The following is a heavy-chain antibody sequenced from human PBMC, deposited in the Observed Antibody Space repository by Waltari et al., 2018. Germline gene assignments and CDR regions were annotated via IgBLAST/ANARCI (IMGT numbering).Heavy chain of an antibody. CDR2: ISHSGSP. Sequence: QVQLQESGPGLVRPSETLSLSCAVSDYSINSGYFWVWIRQPPGKGLEWLGTISHSGSPYDHPSCKSRVIMSLDTSKTQVSLKMTSVTAADTALYYCARQGTSSSFYFDFWGRGTLVIVSS. CDR1: DYSINSGYF. D-gene: IGHD6-6*01. V-gene: IGHV4-38-2*01. J-gene: IGHJ4*02. CDR3: ARQGTSSSFYFDF.